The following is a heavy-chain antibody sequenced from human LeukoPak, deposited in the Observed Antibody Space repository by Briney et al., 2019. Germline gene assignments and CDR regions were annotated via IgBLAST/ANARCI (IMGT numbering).Heavy chain of an antibody. CDR3: ARDLYYYDSSGYPPWNYYYGMDV. J-gene: IGHJ6*02. V-gene: IGHV1-2*02. Sequence: ASVKVSCKASGYTFTGYYMHWVRQAPGQGLEWMGWINPNSGGTNYAQKFQGRVTMTRDTSISTAYMELSRLRSDDTAVYYCARDLYYYDSSGYPPWNYYYGMDVWGQGTTVTVSS. D-gene: IGHD3-22*01. CDR1: GYTFTGYY. CDR2: INPNSGGT.